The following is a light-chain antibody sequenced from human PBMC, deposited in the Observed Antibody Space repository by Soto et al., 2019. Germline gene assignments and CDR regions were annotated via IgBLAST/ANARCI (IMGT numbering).Light chain of an antibody. CDR2: EVS. V-gene: IGLV2-14*01. Sequence: QSALTQPASVSGAPGQSITISCTGTSSDVGGYDYVSWYQQHPAKTPKLIIFEVSNRPSGIPDRYSASKSGNTASLTISGLQAEDEAHYYCSSYKNGNPHVVFGGGTKLTVL. CDR3: SSYKNGNPHVV. J-gene: IGLJ2*01. CDR1: SSDVGGYDY.